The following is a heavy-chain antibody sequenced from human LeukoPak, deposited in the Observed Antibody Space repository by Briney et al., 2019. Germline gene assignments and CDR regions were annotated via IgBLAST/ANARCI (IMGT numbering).Heavy chain of an antibody. D-gene: IGHD3-10*01. CDR2: ISAYNGNT. CDR3: ARDLSRVWFGELVPGDY. Sequence: ASVKVSCKASGYTFTSYGISWVRQAPGQGLEWMGWISAYNGNTNYAQKLQGRVTMTTDTSTSTAYMGLRSLRSDDTAVYYCARDLSRVWFGELVPGDYWGQGALVTVSS. CDR1: GYTFTSYG. V-gene: IGHV1-18*01. J-gene: IGHJ4*02.